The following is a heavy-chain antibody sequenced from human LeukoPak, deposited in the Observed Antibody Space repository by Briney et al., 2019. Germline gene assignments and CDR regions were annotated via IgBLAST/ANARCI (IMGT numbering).Heavy chain of an antibody. D-gene: IGHD4-23*01. CDR2: INPNSGGT. CDR3: ASYHDYGGNPDY. J-gene: IGHJ4*02. CDR1: GYTFTGYY. V-gene: IGHV1-2*06. Sequence: ASVKVSCKASGYTFTGYYMHRVRQAPGQGLEWMGRINPNSGGTNYAQKFQGRVTMTRDTSISTAYMELSRLRSDDTAVYYCASYHDYGGNPDYWGQGTLVTVSS.